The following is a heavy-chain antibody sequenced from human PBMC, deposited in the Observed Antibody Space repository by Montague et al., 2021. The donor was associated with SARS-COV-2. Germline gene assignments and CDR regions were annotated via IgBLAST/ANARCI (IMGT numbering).Heavy chain of an antibody. Sequence: SLRLSCAASGFTFSDYAMSWVRQAPGKGLEWVSSVSGGDIVFYANSVRGRFTISRDNSKNTLYLEMNSLRADGTAVYYCAKETTFGVVTSIDFWGQGTLVTVSS. CDR2: VSGGDIV. CDR3: AKETTFGVVTSIDF. CDR1: GFTFSDYA. D-gene: IGHD3-3*01. V-gene: IGHV3-23*01. J-gene: IGHJ4*02.